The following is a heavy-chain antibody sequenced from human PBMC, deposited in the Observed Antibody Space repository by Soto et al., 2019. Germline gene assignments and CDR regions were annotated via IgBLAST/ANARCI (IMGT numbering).Heavy chain of an antibody. CDR3: ERDKDRQQLGGNYYYILDV. J-gene: IGHJ6*02. CDR2: IMPVFATP. V-gene: IGHV1-69*12. Sequence: QVQLMQSGAEVKKPGSSVKVSCKASGGTFSTSAISWVRQAPGDGLEWVGGIMPVFATPDYAQKFQGRVTISADESTTTAYLELTSLTTDATAVYYCERDKDRQQLGGNYYYILDVWGQGTAITVSS. D-gene: IGHD3-3*02. CDR1: GGTFSTSA.